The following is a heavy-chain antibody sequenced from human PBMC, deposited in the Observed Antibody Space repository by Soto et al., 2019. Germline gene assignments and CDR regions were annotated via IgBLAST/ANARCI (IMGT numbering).Heavy chain of an antibody. V-gene: IGHV4-34*01. CDR3: ARGSAVPAAALYNWFDP. CDR2: INHSGST. J-gene: IGHJ5*02. CDR1: GGSFSGYY. D-gene: IGHD2-2*01. Sequence: PSETLSLTCAVYGGSFSGYYWSWIRQPPGKGLEWIGEINHSGSTNYNPSLKSRVTISVDTSKNQFSLKLSSVTAADTAVYYCARGSAVPAAALYNWFDPWGQGTLVTVSS.